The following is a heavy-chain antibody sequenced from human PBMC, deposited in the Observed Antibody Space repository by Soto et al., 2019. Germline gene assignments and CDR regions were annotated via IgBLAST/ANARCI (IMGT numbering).Heavy chain of an antibody. J-gene: IGHJ4*02. D-gene: IGHD3-22*01. CDR3: ARGHTYYYASSGSFDY. CDR1: GGSISSGDYY. V-gene: IGHV4-30-4*01. Sequence: SETLSLTCTVSGGSISSGDYYWSWIRQPPGKGLEWIGYIYYSGSTYYNPSLKSRVTLSVDTSKNQFSLKLSSLTAADTAVYYCARGHTYYYASSGSFDYWGQGTLVTVSS. CDR2: IYYSGST.